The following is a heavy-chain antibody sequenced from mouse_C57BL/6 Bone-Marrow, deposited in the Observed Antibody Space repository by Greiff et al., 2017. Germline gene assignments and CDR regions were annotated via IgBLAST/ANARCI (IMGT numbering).Heavy chain of an antibody. CDR2: IWPGGGT. V-gene: IGHV2-9-1*01. CDR1: GFSLTSYA. D-gene: IGHD2-4*01. J-gene: IGHJ4*01. CDR3: GRKTITTSDYAMDY. Sequence: QVQLQQSGPGLVAPSQSLSITCTVSGFSLTSYAISWVRQPPGKGLEWLGVIWPGGGTTYNSALKSRLSISKDNSKSQVFLKMNSLQTDDTARYYCGRKTITTSDYAMDYWGQGTSVTVSA.